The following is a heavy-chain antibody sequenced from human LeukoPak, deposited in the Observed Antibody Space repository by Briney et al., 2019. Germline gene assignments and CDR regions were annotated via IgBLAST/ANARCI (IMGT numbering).Heavy chain of an antibody. CDR2: IIRILGIA. V-gene: IGHV1-69*04. Sequence: SVKVSCTASGVTFSSYAISWVRQAPGQGLEWMGRIIRILGIANYAQKFQGRVTITADQSTSTAYMELSSLRYEDTAVYYCARMYQRRYYDSSGYLGDEGWGQGTLVTVSS. D-gene: IGHD3-22*01. CDR3: ARMYQRRYYDSSGYLGDEG. J-gene: IGHJ4*02. CDR1: GVTFSSYA.